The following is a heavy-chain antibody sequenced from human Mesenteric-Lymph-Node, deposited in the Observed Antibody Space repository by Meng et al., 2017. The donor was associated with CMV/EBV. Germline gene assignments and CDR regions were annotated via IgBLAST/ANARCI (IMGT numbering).Heavy chain of an antibody. CDR3: AKEQNSGHDRGTY. D-gene: IGHD5-12*01. CDR1: GFTFSGSA. V-gene: IGHV3-73*01. J-gene: IGHJ4*02. CDR2: IRSKANSYAT. Sequence: SGFTFSGSAMHWVRQASGKGLEWVGRIRSKANSYATAYAASVKGRFTISRDDSKNTAYLQMNSLRAEDTATYYCAKEQNSGHDRGTYWGRGTLVTVSS.